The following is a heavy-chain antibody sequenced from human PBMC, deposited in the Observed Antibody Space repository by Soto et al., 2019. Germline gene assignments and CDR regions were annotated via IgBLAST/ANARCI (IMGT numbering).Heavy chain of an antibody. D-gene: IGHD3-10*01. V-gene: IGHV3-30-3*01. J-gene: IGHJ4*02. CDR1: GFTFSSYA. Sequence: GSLRPPCAASGFTFSSYAMHWVRQAPGKGLEWVAVISYDGSNKYYADSVKGRFTISRDNSKNTLYLQMNSLRAEDTAVYYCARVDSTMVRGVISIDYWGQGTLVTVSS. CDR3: ARVDSTMVRGVISIDY. CDR2: ISYDGSNK.